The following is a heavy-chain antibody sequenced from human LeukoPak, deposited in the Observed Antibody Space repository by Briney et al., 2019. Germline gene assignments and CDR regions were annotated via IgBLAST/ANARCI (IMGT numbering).Heavy chain of an antibody. J-gene: IGHJ6*04. CDR2: IIPIFGTA. CDR3: ASWNRDIVVVPAAIGGMDV. CDR1: GGTFSSYA. D-gene: IGHD2-2*02. Sequence: SVMVSCTASGGTFSSYAISWVRQAPGQGLEWMGGIIPIFGTANYAQKFQGRVTITADESTSTAYMELSSLRSEDTAVYYCASWNRDIVVVPAAIGGMDVWGKGTTVTVSS. V-gene: IGHV1-69*01.